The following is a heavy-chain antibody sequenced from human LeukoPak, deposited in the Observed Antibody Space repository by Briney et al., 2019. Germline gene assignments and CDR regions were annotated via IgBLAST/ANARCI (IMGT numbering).Heavy chain of an antibody. V-gene: IGHV3-30*02. CDR1: GFTFNNYG. CDR2: IRYDGSNK. Sequence: PGGSLRLSCAASGFTFNNYGMHWVRQAPGKGLEWVAFIRYDGSNKYYADSVKGRFTISRDNSKNTLYLQMNSLRAEDTAVYYCAKLLYWYIDLWGCGTLVTVSS. D-gene: IGHD2-15*01. CDR3: AKLLYWYIDL. J-gene: IGHJ2*01.